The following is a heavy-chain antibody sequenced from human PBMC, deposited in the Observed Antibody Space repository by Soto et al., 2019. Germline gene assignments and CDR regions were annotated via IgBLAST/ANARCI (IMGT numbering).Heavy chain of an antibody. V-gene: IGHV1-18*04. CDR3: ARVDYYDSSGYYGY. J-gene: IGHJ4*02. D-gene: IGHD3-22*01. CDR2: ISGYNGNT. CDR1: GYTFTIYG. Sequence: QVQLVQSGAEVKKPGASVKVSCKASGYTFTIYGISWVRQAPGQGLEWMGWISGYNGNTDYAQNLQYRVTLTTDASTSSVYMELRSLRSDVTAVFYCARVDYYDSSGYYGYWGQGTLITVSS.